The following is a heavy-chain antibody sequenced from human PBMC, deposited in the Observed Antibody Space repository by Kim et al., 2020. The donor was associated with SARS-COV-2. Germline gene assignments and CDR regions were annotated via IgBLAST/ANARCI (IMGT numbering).Heavy chain of an antibody. J-gene: IGHJ4*02. D-gene: IGHD3-10*01. V-gene: IGHV5-51*01. CDR3: ARQVLWFGELPDY. Sequence: RYSPSIQGQVTISADKSISTAYLQWSSLKASDTAMYYCARQVLWFGELPDYWGQGTLVTVSS.